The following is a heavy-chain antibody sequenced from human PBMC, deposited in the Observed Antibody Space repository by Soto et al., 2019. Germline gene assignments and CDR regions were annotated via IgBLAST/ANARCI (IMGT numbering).Heavy chain of an antibody. V-gene: IGHV4-39*01. J-gene: IGHJ4*02. D-gene: IGHD5-18*01. CDR1: GGSISSSSYY. CDR2: IYYSGST. Sequence: SETLSLTCTVSGGSISSSSYYWGWIRQPPGKGLEWIGSIYYSGSTYYNPSLKSRVTISVDTSKNQFSLKLGSVTAADTAVYYCARQREYSYGYSEFDYWGQGTLVTVSS. CDR3: ARQREYSYGYSEFDY.